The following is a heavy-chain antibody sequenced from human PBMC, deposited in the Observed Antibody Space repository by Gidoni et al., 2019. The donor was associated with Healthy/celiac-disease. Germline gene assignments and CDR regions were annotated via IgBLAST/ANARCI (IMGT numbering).Heavy chain of an antibody. CDR2: ISSNSSYI. CDR1: GFTFRSYS. CDR3: ARDPQTMITFGGVIAPGWFDP. Sequence: EVQLVESGGGLVKPGGSLRLSCPASGFTFRSYSMTWVRQGPGKGLEWVSSISSNSSYIYYTDSVKGRFHITRDNAKNSMYLQMNSLRAEDTAVYYCARDPQTMITFGGVIAPGWFDPWGQGTLVTVSS. D-gene: IGHD3-16*02. J-gene: IGHJ5*02. V-gene: IGHV3-21*01.